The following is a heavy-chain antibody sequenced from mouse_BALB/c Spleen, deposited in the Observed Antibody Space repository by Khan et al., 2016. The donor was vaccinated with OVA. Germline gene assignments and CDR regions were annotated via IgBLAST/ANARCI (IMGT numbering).Heavy chain of an antibody. Sequence: QVQLKESGPGLVAPSQSLSITCTVSGFSLTDYGVSWIRQPPGKGLEWLGVIWGGGITYYNSVLNSRLSISKDNSKSQVFLKMNSLQTDDEAMDYCAKHLIRDPYCFDYWGQGTTLTVSA. V-gene: IGHV2-6-5*01. CDR1: GFSLTDYG. CDR3: AKHLIRDPYCFDY. J-gene: IGHJ2*01. CDR2: IWGGGIT.